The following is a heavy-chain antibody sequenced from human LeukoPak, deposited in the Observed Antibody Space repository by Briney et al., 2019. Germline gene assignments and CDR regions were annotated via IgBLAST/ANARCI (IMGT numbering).Heavy chain of an antibody. J-gene: IGHJ4*02. Sequence: SETLSLTCTVSSGYISTSNYYWGWVRQPPGKALEWIGNIFYSGSTYYSPSLKSRVTISLDTSRNQFSLKLSSVTAADTAVYYCARYYYGSGSYYYFDYWGQGTLVTVSS. D-gene: IGHD3-10*01. CDR1: SGYISTSNYY. V-gene: IGHV4-39*07. CDR2: IFYSGST. CDR3: ARYYYGSGSYYYFDY.